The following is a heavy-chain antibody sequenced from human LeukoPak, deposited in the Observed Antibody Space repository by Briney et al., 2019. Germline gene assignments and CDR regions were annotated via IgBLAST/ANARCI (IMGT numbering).Heavy chain of an antibody. CDR1: GGSFSGYY. CDR3: ARKAGTYYYGSGSYFNFDY. CDR2: INHSGST. Sequence: PSETLSLTCAVYGGSFSGYYWSWIRQPPGKGLEGIGEINHSGSTNYNQSLKSRVTISVDTSKNQFSLKLSSVTAADTAVYYCARKAGTYYYGSGSYFNFDYWGQGTLVTVSS. D-gene: IGHD3-10*01. V-gene: IGHV4-34*01. J-gene: IGHJ4*02.